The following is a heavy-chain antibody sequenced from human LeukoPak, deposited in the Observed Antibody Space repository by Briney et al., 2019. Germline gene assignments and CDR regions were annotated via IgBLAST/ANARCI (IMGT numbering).Heavy chain of an antibody. V-gene: IGHV3-7*01. CDR3: ARDRALYDSRRGYYYTEDDY. CDR1: AFTFSSYW. D-gene: IGHD3-22*01. Sequence: GGSLRPACPASAFTFSSYWMSWVRQAPGKGLEWVANANKDVSEKYSVDSVKGRFTISRDNAKSSLYLQMNSLRADDTAVYYCARDRALYDSRRGYYYTEDDYWGQGTLVTVSS. CDR2: ANKDVSEK. J-gene: IGHJ4*02.